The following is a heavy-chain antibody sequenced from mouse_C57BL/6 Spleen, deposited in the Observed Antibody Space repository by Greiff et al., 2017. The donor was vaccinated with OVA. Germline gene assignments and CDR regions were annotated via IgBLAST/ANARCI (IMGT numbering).Heavy chain of an antibody. CDR3: ARLGSNYVYFDY. CDR2: IDPSDSYT. J-gene: IGHJ2*01. Sequence: QVQLQQSGAELVMPGASVKLSCKASGYTFTSYWMHWVKQRPGQGLEWIGEIDPSDSYTNYNQKFKGKSTLTVDKSSSTAYMQLSSLTSEDSAVYYCARLGSNYVYFDYWGQGTTLTVSS. CDR1: GYTFTSYW. D-gene: IGHD2-5*01. V-gene: IGHV1-69*01.